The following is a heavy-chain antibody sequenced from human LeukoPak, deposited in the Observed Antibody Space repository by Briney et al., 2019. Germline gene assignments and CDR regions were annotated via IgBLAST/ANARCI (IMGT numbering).Heavy chain of an antibody. CDR3: ARAVTWIDP. V-gene: IGHV3-30*02. CDR2: IQNDGNDK. Sequence: GGSLRLSCAASGFTFSTYGMHWVRQAPGKGLEWVAFIQNDGNDKYYADSVKGRFTISKDNSKNTLDLQMNGLRAEDTAVYYCARAVTWIDPWGQGTLVTVSS. CDR1: GFTFSTYG. J-gene: IGHJ5*02.